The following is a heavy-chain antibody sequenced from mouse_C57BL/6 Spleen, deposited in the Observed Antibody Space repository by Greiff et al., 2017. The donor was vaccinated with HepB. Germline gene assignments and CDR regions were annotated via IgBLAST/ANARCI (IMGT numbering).Heavy chain of an antibody. CDR1: GYTFTSYW. V-gene: IGHV1-50*01. D-gene: IGHD4-1*01. CDR2: IDPSDSYT. J-gene: IGHJ4*01. Sequence: VQLQQPGAELVKPGASVKLSCKASGYTFTSYWMQWVKQRPGQGLEWIGEIDPSDSYTNYNQKFKGKATLTVDTSSSTAYMQLSSLTSEDSAVYYCARGGTGTGAMDYWGQGTSVTVSS. CDR3: ARGGTGTGAMDY.